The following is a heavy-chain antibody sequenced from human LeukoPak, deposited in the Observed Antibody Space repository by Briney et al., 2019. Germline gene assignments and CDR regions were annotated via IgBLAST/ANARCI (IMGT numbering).Heavy chain of an antibody. CDR3: AKDRHAPGRYCSSTSCFPFDS. CDR2: INHSGST. D-gene: IGHD2-2*01. CDR1: GGSFSGYY. J-gene: IGHJ5*01. Sequence: PSETLSLTCAVYGGSFSGYYWSWIRQPPGKGLEWIGEINHSGSTNYNPSLKSRVTISVDTSKNQFSLKLSSVTAADTAVYYCAKDRHAPGRYCSSTSCFPFDSWGQGTLVTVSS. V-gene: IGHV4-34*01.